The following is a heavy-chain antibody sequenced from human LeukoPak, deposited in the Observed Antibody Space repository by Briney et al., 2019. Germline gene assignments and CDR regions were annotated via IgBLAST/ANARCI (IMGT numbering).Heavy chain of an antibody. CDR1: GFTFSSYA. V-gene: IGHV3-30*04. D-gene: IGHD6-6*01. Sequence: GGSLRLSCAASGFTFSSYAMHWVRQAPGKGLEWVAVISHDGSNKCYADSVKGRFTISRDNSKNTLYLRMNSLRAEDTAVYYCASPFIAELVISRWGQGTLVTVSS. CDR2: ISHDGSNK. CDR3: ASPFIAELVISR. J-gene: IGHJ4*02.